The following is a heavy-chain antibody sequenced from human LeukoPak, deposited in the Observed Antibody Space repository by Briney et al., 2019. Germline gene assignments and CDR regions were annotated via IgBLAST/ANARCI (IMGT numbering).Heavy chain of an antibody. CDR1: VFAFSRYG. CDR3: ATYFYASGNYYNYIYY. CDR2: IRYDESGK. Sequence: PGGSLTLSCAASVFAFSRYGMHWVRQAPCKGLEWVAFIRYDESGKKYKDSVKGRVTVSKDNSKSTVSLQMNSLRFEDTAVYYCATYFYASGNYYNYIYYWGQGALVTVSS. J-gene: IGHJ4*02. V-gene: IGHV3-30*02. D-gene: IGHD3-10*01.